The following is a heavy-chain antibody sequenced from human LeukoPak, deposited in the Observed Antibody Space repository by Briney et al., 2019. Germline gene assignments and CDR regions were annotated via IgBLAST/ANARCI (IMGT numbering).Heavy chain of an antibody. Sequence: PGGSLRLSCAASGFTFSSYWMSWVRQAPGKGLEWVANIKQDGSEKYYVDSVKGRFTISRDNAKNSLYLQMNSLRAEDTAVYYCASAKYYYDSSGYFDYWGQGALVTVSS. V-gene: IGHV3-7*01. J-gene: IGHJ4*02. CDR1: GFTFSSYW. CDR3: ASAKYYYDSSGYFDY. CDR2: IKQDGSEK. D-gene: IGHD3-22*01.